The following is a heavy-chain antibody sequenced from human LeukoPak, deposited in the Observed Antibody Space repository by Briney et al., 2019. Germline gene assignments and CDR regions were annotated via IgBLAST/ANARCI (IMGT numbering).Heavy chain of an antibody. Sequence: GGSLRLSCAASGFTFSSYSMNWVRQAPGKGLEWVSSISSSSSYIYYADSVKGRFTISRDNAKNSLYLQMNSLRAEDTAVYYCARLRSSFFHFDYWGQGTLVTVSS. CDR3: ARLRSSFFHFDY. CDR2: ISSSSSYI. J-gene: IGHJ4*02. D-gene: IGHD3-16*02. CDR1: GFTFSSYS. V-gene: IGHV3-21*01.